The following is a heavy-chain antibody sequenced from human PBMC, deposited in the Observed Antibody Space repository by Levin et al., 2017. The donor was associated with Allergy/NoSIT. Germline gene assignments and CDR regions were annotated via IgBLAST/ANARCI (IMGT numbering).Heavy chain of an antibody. CDR1: GYTFTRYA. CDR3: ARSIALPGLVRGLDV. D-gene: IGHD6-6*01. Sequence: ASVKVSCKASGYTFTRYAINWVRQAPGQGLEWMGWINANTGNPTYAQGFTGRFVFSLDTSVSTAYLQISSLKAEDTAVYYCARSIALPGLVRGLDVWGQGTTVTVSS. J-gene: IGHJ6*02. CDR2: INANTGNP. V-gene: IGHV7-4-1*02.